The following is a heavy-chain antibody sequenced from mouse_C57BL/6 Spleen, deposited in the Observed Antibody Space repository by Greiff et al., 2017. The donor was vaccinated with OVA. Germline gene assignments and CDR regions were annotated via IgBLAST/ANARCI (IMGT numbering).Heavy chain of an antibody. CDR1: GFTFNTYA. CDR2: IRSKSSNYAT. V-gene: IGHV10-3*01. J-gene: IGHJ4*01. D-gene: IGHD1-1*01. CDR3: VRESTTGVEEDAMDY. Sequence: EVMLVESGGGLVQPKGSLKLSCAASGFTFNTYAMHWVRQAPGKGLEWVARIRSKSSNYATYYADSVRDRFTISRDDLQSMLYLQMNNLKTEDTAIDYWVRESTTGVEEDAMDYWGQGTSVTVSS.